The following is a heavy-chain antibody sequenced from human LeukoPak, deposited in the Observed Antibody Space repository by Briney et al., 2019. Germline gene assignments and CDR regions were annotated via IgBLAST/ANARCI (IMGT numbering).Heavy chain of an antibody. D-gene: IGHD3-22*01. CDR2: INHSGST. CDR3: ARHYYYDSGGYYRTPDY. CDR1: GGSFSGYY. V-gene: IGHV4-34*01. J-gene: IGHJ4*02. Sequence: SETLSLTCAVYGGSFSGYYWSWIRQPPGKGLEWIGEINHSGSTYYNPSLKSRVTISVDTSKNQFSLKLSSVTAADTADYYCARHYYYDSGGYYRTPDYWGQGTLVTVSS.